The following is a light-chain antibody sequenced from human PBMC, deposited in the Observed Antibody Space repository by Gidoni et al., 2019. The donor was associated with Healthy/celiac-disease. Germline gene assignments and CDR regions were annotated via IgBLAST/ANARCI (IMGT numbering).Light chain of an antibody. J-gene: IGKJ4*01. CDR3: QQYGSSPT. CDR1: QSVRSRY. Sequence: EIVLTQSPATLSLSPGERATLSFGASQSVRSRYLAWYQQKPGLAPRLLIYDASSRATGIPDSFSGRGSGKDFTLTISRMEPEDFAVYYCQQYGSSPTFGGGTKVEIK. CDR2: DAS. V-gene: IGKV3D-20*01.